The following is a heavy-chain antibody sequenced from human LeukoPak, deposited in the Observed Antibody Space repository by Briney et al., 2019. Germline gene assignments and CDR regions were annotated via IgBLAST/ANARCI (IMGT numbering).Heavy chain of an antibody. J-gene: IGHJ4*02. D-gene: IGHD2-15*01. CDR3: AKAENRGYCSGGSCFY. CDR1: GFTLSSYA. Sequence: GGSLRLSCAASGFTLSSYAMSWVRQAAGKGLEWVSSISSSGGSTYYADFVKRRHTISRDNSKNTLYLQMNSLRAEDTAVYYCAKAENRGYCSGGSCFYWGQGTLVTVSS. CDR2: ISSSGGST. V-gene: IGHV3-23*01.